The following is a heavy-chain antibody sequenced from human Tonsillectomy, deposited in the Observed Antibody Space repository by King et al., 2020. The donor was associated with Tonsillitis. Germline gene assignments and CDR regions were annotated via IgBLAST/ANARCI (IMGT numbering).Heavy chain of an antibody. D-gene: IGHD1-26*01. Sequence: VQLVESGGGLVQPGGSLRLSCAASGFTFSSYAMSWVRQGPGKGLEWVSAISVSGGSTYYAASVKGRFTISRDNSKNTLYLQMNSLRAEETAVYYCAKEIVGATTWYYGMDVWGQGTTVTVSS. CDR2: ISVSGGST. J-gene: IGHJ6*02. CDR3: AKEIVGATTWYYGMDV. CDR1: GFTFSSYA. V-gene: IGHV3-23*04.